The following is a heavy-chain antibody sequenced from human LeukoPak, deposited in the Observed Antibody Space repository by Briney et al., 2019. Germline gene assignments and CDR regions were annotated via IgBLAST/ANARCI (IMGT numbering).Heavy chain of an antibody. CDR3: ARDGVRDGYSQGLAY. CDR2: IYYTGTT. V-gene: IGHV4-59*01. D-gene: IGHD5-24*01. CDR1: GVSISNIF. Sequence: PSETLSLTCSVSGVSISNIFWSWIRQPPGKGLEWIGSIYYTGTTYYSPSLKSRVTISVDTSENQFSLKVNSVTAADTAVYYCARDGVRDGYSQGLAYWGRGTQVTVSS. J-gene: IGHJ4*02.